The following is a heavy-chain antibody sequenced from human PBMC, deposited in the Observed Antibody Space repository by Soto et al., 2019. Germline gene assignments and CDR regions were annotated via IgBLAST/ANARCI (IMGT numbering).Heavy chain of an antibody. J-gene: IGHJ4*02. CDR3: ARDRRDGYTRYFDF. D-gene: IGHD5-12*01. Sequence: SETVSLTCTVSGVSITSYFWSWTRQTPGKGLDWIGSISFSGATYSNPSLKGRAALSVDTSENHLSLTLNSVTSADTAVYFCARDRRDGYTRYFDFWGQGNQVTVSS. CDR1: GVSITSYF. CDR2: ISFSGAT. V-gene: IGHV4-59*01.